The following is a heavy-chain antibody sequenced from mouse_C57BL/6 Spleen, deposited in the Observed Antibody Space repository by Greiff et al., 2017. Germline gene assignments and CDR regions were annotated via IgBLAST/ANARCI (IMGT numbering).Heavy chain of an antibody. V-gene: IGHV5-16*01. CDR2: INYDGSST. CDR3: ARDPELGRGYFDY. Sequence: EVKLVESEGGLVQPGSSMKLSCTASGFTFSDYYMAWVRQVPEKGLEWVANINYDGSSTYYLDSLKSRFIILRDNAKNILYLQMSSLKSEDTATYFCARDPELGRGYFDYWGQGTTLTVSS. J-gene: IGHJ2*01. D-gene: IGHD4-1*01. CDR1: GFTFSDYY.